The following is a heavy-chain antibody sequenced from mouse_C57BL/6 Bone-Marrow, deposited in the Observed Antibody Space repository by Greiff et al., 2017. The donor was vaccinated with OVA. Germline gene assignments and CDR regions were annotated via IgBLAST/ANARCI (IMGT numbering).Heavy chain of an antibody. CDR2: ISSGGSYT. CDR3: ARFPSYDGYYEGY. CDR1: GFTFSSYG. D-gene: IGHD2-3*01. Sequence: EVKLQESGGDLVKPGGSLKLSCAASGFTFSSYGMSWVRQTPDKRLEWVATISSGGSYTYYPDSVKGRFTISRDNAKNTLYLQMSSLKSEDTAMYYCARFPSYDGYYEGYWGQGTSVTVSS. J-gene: IGHJ4*01. V-gene: IGHV5-6*01.